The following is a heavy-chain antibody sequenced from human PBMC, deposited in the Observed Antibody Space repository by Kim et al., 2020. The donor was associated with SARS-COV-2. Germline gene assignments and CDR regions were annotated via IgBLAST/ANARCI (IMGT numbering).Heavy chain of an antibody. CDR1: GFTFRSYL. Sequence: GGSLRLSCAASGFTFRSYLMSWVRQAPGKGLEWVANIKQDGSEKYYVDSVKGRFTISRDNAKNSLYLQMNSLRAEDTAVYYCARDGLHYDFWSGSTWNAFDIWGQGTTVTVSS. CDR3: ARDGLHYDFWSGSTWNAFDI. V-gene: IGHV3-7*01. D-gene: IGHD3-3*01. J-gene: IGHJ3*02. CDR2: IKQDGSEK.